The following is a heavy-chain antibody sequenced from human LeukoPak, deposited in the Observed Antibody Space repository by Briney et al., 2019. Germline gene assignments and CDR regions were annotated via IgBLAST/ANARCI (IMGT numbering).Heavy chain of an antibody. Sequence: GGSLRLSCAASGFTFSSNAMSWVRQAPGKGLEWVSGNSGGGGFTYYADSVKGRFTISRDNSRNTLYLQMDSLRIEDTAVYYCAKNSPPPGYSAYAIYDYWGQGTLVTVSS. CDR1: GFTFSSNA. D-gene: IGHD5-12*01. V-gene: IGHV3-23*01. CDR3: AKNSPPPGYSAYAIYDY. CDR2: NSGGGGFT. J-gene: IGHJ4*02.